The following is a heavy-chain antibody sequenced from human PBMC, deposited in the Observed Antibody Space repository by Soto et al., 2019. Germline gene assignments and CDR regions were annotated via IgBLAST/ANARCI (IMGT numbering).Heavy chain of an antibody. CDR1: GGSISSYY. V-gene: IGHV4-59*08. CDR3: ARRRVLVVAATRGDAIDI. J-gene: IGHJ3*02. Sequence: QVQLQESGPGLVKPSETLSLTCTISGGSISSYYWTWIRQSPGQGLEWIGYIYYSGSTKYNPSLESRVTISLDTSKNQFSLRLSSVTAADTAVYYCARRRVLVVAATRGDAIDIWGPGTKVTVSS. D-gene: IGHD2-15*01. CDR2: IYYSGST.